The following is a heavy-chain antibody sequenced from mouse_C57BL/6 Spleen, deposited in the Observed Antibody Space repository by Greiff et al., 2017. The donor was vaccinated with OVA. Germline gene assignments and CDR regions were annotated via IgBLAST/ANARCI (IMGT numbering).Heavy chain of an antibody. Sequence: QVQLQQPGAELVKPGASVKMSCKASGYTFTSYWITWVKPRPGQGLEWIGDIYPGSGSTNYNEKFKSKATLTVDTSSSTAYMQLSSLTSEDAAVDYCARLRDGYYYFDYWGQGTTRTVSS. CDR1: GYTFTSYW. J-gene: IGHJ2*01. D-gene: IGHD2-3*01. CDR2: IYPGSGST. CDR3: ARLRDGYYYFDY. V-gene: IGHV1-55*01.